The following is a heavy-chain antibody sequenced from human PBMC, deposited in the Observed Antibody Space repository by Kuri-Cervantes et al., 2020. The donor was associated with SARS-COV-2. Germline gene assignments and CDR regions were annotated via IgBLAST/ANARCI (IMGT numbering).Heavy chain of an antibody. CDR2: ISSSTTYT. CDR3: ARGGLCSGGSCYHYSYYMDV. Sequence: GGSLRLSFAASGFSFSDYYMIWIRQAPGKGLEWVSYISSSTTYTNHADSVRGRFTISRDNAKNSLYLHMDSLRAEDSAVYSCARGGLCSGGSCYHYSYYMDVWGKGTTVTVSS. D-gene: IGHD2-15*01. J-gene: IGHJ6*03. CDR1: GFSFSDYY. V-gene: IGHV3-11*06.